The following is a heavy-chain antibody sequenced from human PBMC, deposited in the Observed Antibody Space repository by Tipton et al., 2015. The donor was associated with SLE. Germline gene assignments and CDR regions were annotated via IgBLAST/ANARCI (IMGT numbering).Heavy chain of an antibody. J-gene: IGHJ2*01. CDR3: AREHIVVVTSGYFDL. V-gene: IGHV4-39*07. D-gene: IGHD2-21*02. CDR1: GGSISSSSYY. Sequence: TLSLTCTVPGGSISSSSYYWGWIRQPPGKGLEWIGSIYYSGSTYYNPSLKSRVTISVDTSKNQFSLKLSSVTAADTAVYYCAREHIVVVTSGYFDLWGRGTLVTVSS. CDR2: IYYSGST.